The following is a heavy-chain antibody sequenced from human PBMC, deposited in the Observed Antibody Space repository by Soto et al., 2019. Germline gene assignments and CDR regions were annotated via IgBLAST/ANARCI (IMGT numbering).Heavy chain of an antibody. Sequence: EVQLLESGGGLVQPGGSLSLSCAASGFTFSTYSMAWVRQPPGKGLAWVSGLSGGGANTFYAVSVKRRFTISVDNSKNTVYLQISTLRVEDTAVYYCARRDAYGDEWGQGPLVTVSS. D-gene: IGHD4-17*01. CDR2: LSGGGANT. CDR1: GFTFSTYS. J-gene: IGHJ4*02. V-gene: IGHV3-23*01. CDR3: ARRDAYGDE.